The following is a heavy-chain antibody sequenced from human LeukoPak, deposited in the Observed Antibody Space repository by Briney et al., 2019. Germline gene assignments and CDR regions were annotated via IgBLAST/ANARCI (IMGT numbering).Heavy chain of an antibody. D-gene: IGHD2-2*01. CDR3: ARGRGPAACGY. CDR1: GYSISSGYY. V-gene: IGHV4-38-2*01. Sequence: SETLSLTCAVSGYSISSGYYWGWIRQPPGKGLEWIGSIYHSGSTYYNPSLKSRVTISVDTSKNQFSLKMSSVTAADTAVLYCARGRGPAACGYWGQGTLVTVSS. CDR2: IYHSGST. J-gene: IGHJ4*02.